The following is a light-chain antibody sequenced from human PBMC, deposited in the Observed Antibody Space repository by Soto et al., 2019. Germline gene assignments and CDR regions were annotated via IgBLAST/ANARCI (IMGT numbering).Light chain of an antibody. J-gene: IGKJ1*01. Sequence: EIVLTQSPGTLSLSPGARATLSCRASQSVSSSYLAWYQQKPGQAPRLLIYGASTRATGIPDRFSGSGSGTDFTLTISRLEPEDAAVYYCQQSGRPFGQGTKVDIK. CDR1: QSVSSSY. CDR2: GAS. V-gene: IGKV3-20*01. CDR3: QQSGRP.